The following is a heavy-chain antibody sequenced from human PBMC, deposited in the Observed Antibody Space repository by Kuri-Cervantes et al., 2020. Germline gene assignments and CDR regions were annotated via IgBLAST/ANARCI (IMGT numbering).Heavy chain of an antibody. D-gene: IGHD3-16*01. V-gene: IGHV1-18*04. CDR3: ARALYYDREGDDI. J-gene: IGHJ3*02. CDR1: GYTFTSYY. Sequence: ASVKVSCKASGYTFTSYYMHWVRQAPGQGLEWMGWISAYNGNTNYAQKLQGRVTMTTDTSTSTAYMELTSLRSDDTAVYYCARALYYDREGDDIWGQGTMVTVSS. CDR2: ISAYNGNT.